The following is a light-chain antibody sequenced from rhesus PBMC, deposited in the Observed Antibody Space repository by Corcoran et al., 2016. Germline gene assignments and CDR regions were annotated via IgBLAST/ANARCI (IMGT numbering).Light chain of an antibody. CDR1: ENVNNY. V-gene: IGKV1-74*01. Sequence: DIQMTQSPSSLSASVGDRVTITCRASENVNNYLNWYQQKPGKAPKLLIYKASTLQSGVPSRFSGRGSGTDYTFTISSRQPEDVATYYCQHGYGTPYSFGQGTKVEIK. CDR3: QHGYGTPYS. J-gene: IGKJ2*01. CDR2: KAS.